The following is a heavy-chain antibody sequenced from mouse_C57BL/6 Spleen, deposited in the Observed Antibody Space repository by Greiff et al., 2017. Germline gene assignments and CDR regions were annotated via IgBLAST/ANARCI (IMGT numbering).Heavy chain of an antibody. Sequence: VKLVASGAELVKPGASVKISCKASGYAFRSYWMNWVKQRPGKGLEWIGQIYPGDGDTNYNGKFKGKATLTADKSSSTAYMQLSSLTSEDSAVYFCARGGGPNYFDYWGQGTTLTVSS. CDR2: IYPGDGDT. D-gene: IGHD1-1*02. V-gene: IGHV1-80*01. J-gene: IGHJ2*01. CDR1: GYAFRSYW. CDR3: ARGGGPNYFDY.